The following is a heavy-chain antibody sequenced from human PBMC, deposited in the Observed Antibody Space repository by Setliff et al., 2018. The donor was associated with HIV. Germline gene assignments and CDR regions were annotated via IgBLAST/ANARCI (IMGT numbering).Heavy chain of an antibody. J-gene: IGHJ5*02. Sequence: ASVKVSCKSSGGTSKTFALNWVRQAPGQGLEWMGIVNPRGGKANYAQRFHGRLTVTTDTSTSTVYMELRLLTSDDTAIYYCAREGHVATPGSSEFDPWGQGTLVTVSS. CDR3: AREGHVATPGSSEFDP. CDR2: VNPRGGKA. D-gene: IGHD6-13*01. V-gene: IGHV1-46*02. CDR1: GGTSKTFA.